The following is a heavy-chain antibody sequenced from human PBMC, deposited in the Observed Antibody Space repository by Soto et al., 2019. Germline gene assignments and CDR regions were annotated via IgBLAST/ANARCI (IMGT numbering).Heavy chain of an antibody. CDR3: ARTSRRIAAAGIDY. J-gene: IGHJ4*02. Sequence: ESGGGVVQPGRSLRLSCAASGFTFSSYAMHWVRQAPGKGLERVAVISYDGSNKYYADSVKGRFTISRDNSKNTLYLQMNSLRAEDTAVYYCARTSRRIAAAGIDYWGQGTLVTVSS. CDR2: ISYDGSNK. V-gene: IGHV3-30-3*01. D-gene: IGHD6-13*01. CDR1: GFTFSSYA.